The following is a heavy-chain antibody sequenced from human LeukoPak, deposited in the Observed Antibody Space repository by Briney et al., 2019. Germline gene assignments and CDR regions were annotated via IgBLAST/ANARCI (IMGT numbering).Heavy chain of an antibody. J-gene: IGHJ4*02. D-gene: IGHD3-22*01. V-gene: IGHV1-46*01. Sequence: ASVKVSCKASGYTFTSYYMHWVRQAPGQGLGWMGIINPSGGSTSYAQKFQGRVTMTRDTSTSTVYMELSSLRSEDTAVYYCARDRGYYDSSGYLPFDYWGQGTLVTVSS. CDR3: ARDRGYYDSSGYLPFDY. CDR2: INPSGGST. CDR1: GYTFTSYY.